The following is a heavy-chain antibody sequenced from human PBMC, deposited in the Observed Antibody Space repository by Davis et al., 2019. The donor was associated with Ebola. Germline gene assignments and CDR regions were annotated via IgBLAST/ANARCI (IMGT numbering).Heavy chain of an antibody. CDR3: ARRDGRNEPLDY. Sequence: MPSETLSLTCTVSGGSISNGDYYWSWFRQPPGKGLEWIGFIYYSGSTYYNPSLKSRVTISVDTSKNQFSLKLSSVTAADTAVYYCARRDGRNEPLDYWGQGTLVTVSS. J-gene: IGHJ4*02. V-gene: IGHV4-30-4*01. CDR1: GGSISNGDYY. CDR2: IYYSGST. D-gene: IGHD1-14*01.